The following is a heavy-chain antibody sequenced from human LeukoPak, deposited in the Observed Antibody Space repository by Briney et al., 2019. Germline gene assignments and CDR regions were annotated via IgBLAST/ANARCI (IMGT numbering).Heavy chain of an antibody. D-gene: IGHD2-15*01. CDR1: GFTLSSYD. CDR2: IGTAGDT. V-gene: IGHV3-13*04. CDR3: ARARVYCSGGSCYNYFDY. Sequence: QTGGSLRLSCAASGFTLSSYDMHWVRQATGKGLEWVSAIGTAGDTYYPGSVKGRFTISRENAKNSLYLRMNSLRAGDTAVYYCARARVYCSGGSCYNYFDYWGQGTLDTVSS. J-gene: IGHJ4*02.